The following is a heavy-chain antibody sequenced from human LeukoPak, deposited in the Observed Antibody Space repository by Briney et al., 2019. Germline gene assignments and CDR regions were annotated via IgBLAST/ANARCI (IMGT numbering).Heavy chain of an antibody. V-gene: IGHV4-30-2*06. D-gene: IGHD2-15*01. CDR3: ARLRVYCSGGSCNPNDYYYGMDV. CDR1: GVSIASGVYY. Sequence: PSQTLSLTCSVTGVSIASGVYYWSWIRQSPGKGLEWLGYVYHRETTYYNPSLKSRVTISVDTSKNQLSLKLSSVTAADTAVYYCARLRVYCSGGSCNPNDYYYGMDVWGQGTTVTVSS. CDR2: VYHRETT. J-gene: IGHJ6*02.